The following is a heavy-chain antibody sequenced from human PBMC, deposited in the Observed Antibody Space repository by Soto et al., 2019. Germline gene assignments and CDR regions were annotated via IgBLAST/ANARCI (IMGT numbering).Heavy chain of an antibody. CDR1: GDSVSSNSAA. Sequence: PSQPLSLTCAISGDSVSSNSAAWNWIRQSPSRGLEWLGRTYYRSKWYNDYAVSVKSRITINPDTSKNQFSLQLNSVTPEDTAVYYCARESARQQLACYFDYWGQGTLVTVSS. J-gene: IGHJ4*02. CDR2: TYYRSKWYN. CDR3: ARESARQQLACYFDY. V-gene: IGHV6-1*01. D-gene: IGHD6-13*01.